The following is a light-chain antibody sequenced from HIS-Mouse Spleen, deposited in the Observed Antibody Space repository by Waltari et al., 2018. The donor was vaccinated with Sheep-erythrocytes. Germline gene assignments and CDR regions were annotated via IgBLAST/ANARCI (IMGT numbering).Light chain of an antibody. Sequence: QSVLTQPPSVSGAPGQRVTIPCPGSSSNLGAGYDVPWYQQLPGTAPKLLIYGNSNRPSGVPDRFSGSKSGTSASLAITGLQAEDEADYYCQSYDSSLSGSVFGGGTKLTVL. V-gene: IGLV1-40*01. CDR3: QSYDSSLSGSV. CDR1: SSNLGAGYD. J-gene: IGLJ2*01. CDR2: GNS.